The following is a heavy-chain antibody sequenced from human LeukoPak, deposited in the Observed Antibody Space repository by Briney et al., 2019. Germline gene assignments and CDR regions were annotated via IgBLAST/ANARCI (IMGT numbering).Heavy chain of an antibody. D-gene: IGHD3-16*01. V-gene: IGHV3-33*01. CDR2: IWYDGSIK. J-gene: IGHJ4*02. CDR3: TRDLGGTSWGEWNY. CDR1: GFTFSSYG. Sequence: GGSLRLSCAASGFTFSSYGMHWVRQAPGKGLEWVAVIWYDGSIKFYVDSVKGRFTISRDNSKNTLYLQMSSLRAEDTAVYYCTRDLGGTSWGEWNYWGQGTLVTVSS.